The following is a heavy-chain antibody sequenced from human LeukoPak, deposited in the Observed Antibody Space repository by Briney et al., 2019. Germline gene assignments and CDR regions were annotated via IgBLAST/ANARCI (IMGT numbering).Heavy chain of an antibody. V-gene: IGHV3-30-3*01. CDR1: GFTFSSDA. D-gene: IGHD3-9*01. J-gene: IGHJ4*02. CDR3: ASLVYYDILTGYPNPSFDY. CDR2: ISYDGSNK. Sequence: GGSLRLSCAASGFTFSSDAMHWVRQAPGKGLEWVAVISYDGSNKYYADSVKGRFTISRDNSKNTLYLQMNSLRAEDTAVYYCASLVYYDILTGYPNPSFDYWGQGTLVTVSS.